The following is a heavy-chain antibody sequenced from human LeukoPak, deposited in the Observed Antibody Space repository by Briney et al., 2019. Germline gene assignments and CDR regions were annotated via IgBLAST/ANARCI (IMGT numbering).Heavy chain of an antibody. CDR3: ARGGYCTNGVCYRPHFFYYYMDV. V-gene: IGHV4-4*02. D-gene: IGHD2-8*01. J-gene: IGHJ6*03. CDR2: IDHSGST. CDR1: GGSISSSNW. Sequence: PSGTLSLTCAVSGGSISSSNWWSWVRQPPGKGLEWIGEIDHSGSTNYNPSLQSRVTISLDTSKSQFSLKLSSVTAADTAVYYCARGGYCTNGVCYRPHFFYYYMDVWGKGTTVTVSS.